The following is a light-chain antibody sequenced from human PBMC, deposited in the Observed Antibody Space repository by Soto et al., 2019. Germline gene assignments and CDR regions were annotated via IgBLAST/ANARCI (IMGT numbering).Light chain of an antibody. CDR3: SSYTSSSTRV. V-gene: IGLV2-14*01. CDR1: SSDVGGYNY. J-gene: IGLJ2*01. Sequence: QAASVSGSAGQSITISCTGTSSDVGGYNYVSWYQQHPGKAPKLMIYDVINRPSGVSNRFSGSKSGNTASLTISGLQAEDEADYYCSSYTSSSTRVFGGGTKVTVL. CDR2: DVI.